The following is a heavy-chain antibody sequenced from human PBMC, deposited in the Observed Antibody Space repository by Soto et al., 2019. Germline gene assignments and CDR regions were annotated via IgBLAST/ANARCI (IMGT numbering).Heavy chain of an antibody. Sequence: GGSLRLSCAASGFTFSSYAMSWVRQAPGKGLEWVSAISGSGGSTYYADSVKGRFTISRDNSKNTLYLQMNSLRAEDTAVYYCAKGDGIAVAAYYYYYGMDVWGQGTTVTVSS. J-gene: IGHJ6*02. CDR3: AKGDGIAVAAYYYYYGMDV. D-gene: IGHD6-19*01. V-gene: IGHV3-23*01. CDR2: ISGSGGST. CDR1: GFTFSSYA.